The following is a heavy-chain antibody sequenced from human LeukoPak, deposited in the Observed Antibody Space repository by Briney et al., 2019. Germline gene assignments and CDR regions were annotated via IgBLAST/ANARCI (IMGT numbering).Heavy chain of an antibody. CDR3: ARDRGYSYAKKSSEYYYMDV. D-gene: IGHD5-18*01. V-gene: IGHV1-69*13. J-gene: IGHJ6*03. Sequence: GASVKVSCKASRGTFSSYAISWVRQAPGQELEWMGGIIPIFGTANYAQKFQGRVTITADESTSTVYMELSSLRSEDTAVYYCARDRGYSYAKKSSEYYYMDVWGKGTTVTISS. CDR1: RGTFSSYA. CDR2: IIPIFGTA.